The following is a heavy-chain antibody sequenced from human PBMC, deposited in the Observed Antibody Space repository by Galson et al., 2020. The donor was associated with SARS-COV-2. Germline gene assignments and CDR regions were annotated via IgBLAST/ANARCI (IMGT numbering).Heavy chain of an antibody. D-gene: IGHD5-18*01. Sequence: LSLTCAASGFTFSSYAMSWVRQAPGKGLEWVSAISGSGGSTYYADSVKGRFTISRDNSKNTLYLQMNSLRAEDTAVYYCAKVDTAMASSPNFDYWGQGTLVTVSS. CDR2: ISGSGGST. J-gene: IGHJ4*02. CDR3: AKVDTAMASSPNFDY. CDR1: GFTFSSYA. V-gene: IGHV3-23*01.